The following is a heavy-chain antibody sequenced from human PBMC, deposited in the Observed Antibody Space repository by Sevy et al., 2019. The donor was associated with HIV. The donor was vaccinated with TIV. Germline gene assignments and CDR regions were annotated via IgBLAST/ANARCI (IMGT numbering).Heavy chain of an antibody. V-gene: IGHV3-53*01. CDR1: GFTVSSNY. Sequence: GGSLRLSCAASGFTVSSNYMSWVRQAPGKGLEWVSVIYSGGSTYYADSVKGRFTISRDKSKNTLYLQMNSLRAEDTAVYYCARGRYDSSGYYRTTKYYFDYWGQGTLVTVSS. D-gene: IGHD3-22*01. CDR2: IYSGGST. CDR3: ARGRYDSSGYYRTTKYYFDY. J-gene: IGHJ4*02.